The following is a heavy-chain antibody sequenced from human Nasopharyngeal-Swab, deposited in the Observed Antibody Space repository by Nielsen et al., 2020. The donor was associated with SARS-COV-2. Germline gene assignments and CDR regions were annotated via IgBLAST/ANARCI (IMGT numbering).Heavy chain of an antibody. CDR3: AREEITIFGVVIIRGDGDYYYGMDV. D-gene: IGHD3-3*01. CDR1: GYTFIGYY. CDR2: INPNSGGT. Sequence: ASVKVSCKASGYTFIGYYMHWVRQAPGQGLEWMGWINPNSGGTNYAQKFQGRVTMTRDTSISTAYMELSRLRSDDTAVYYCAREEITIFGVVIIRGDGDYYYGMDVWGQGTTVTVSS. V-gene: IGHV1-2*02. J-gene: IGHJ6*02.